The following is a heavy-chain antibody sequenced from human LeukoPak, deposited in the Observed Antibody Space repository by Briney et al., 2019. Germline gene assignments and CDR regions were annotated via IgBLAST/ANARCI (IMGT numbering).Heavy chain of an antibody. D-gene: IGHD2-15*01. V-gene: IGHV4-30-4*02. CDR2: IYYSGST. CDR1: GGSISSGDYY. J-gene: IGHJ4*02. CDR3: ARVGYCSGGSCYPKPEDY. Sequence: SETLSLTCTVSGGSISSGDYYWSWIRQPPGKGLEWIGYIYYSGSTYYNPSLKSRVTISVDTSKNQFSLKLSSVTTADTAVYYCARVGYCSGGSCYPKPEDYWGQGTLVTISS.